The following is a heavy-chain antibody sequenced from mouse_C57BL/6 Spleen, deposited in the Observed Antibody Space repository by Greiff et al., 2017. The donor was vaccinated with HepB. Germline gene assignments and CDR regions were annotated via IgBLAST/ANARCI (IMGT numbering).Heavy chain of an antibody. D-gene: IGHD2-4*01. CDR2: IWSGGST. J-gene: IGHJ4*01. V-gene: IGHV2-4*01. CDR1: GFSLPSYG. CDR3: AKSPLYDYGGSCAMDY. Sequence: VKLMESGPGLVQPSQSLSITCTVSGFSLPSYGVHWVRQPPGKGLEWLGVIWSGGSTDYNAAFISRLSISKDNSKRQVFFKMNSLQAYDTAIYYCAKSPLYDYGGSCAMDYWGQGTSVTVSS.